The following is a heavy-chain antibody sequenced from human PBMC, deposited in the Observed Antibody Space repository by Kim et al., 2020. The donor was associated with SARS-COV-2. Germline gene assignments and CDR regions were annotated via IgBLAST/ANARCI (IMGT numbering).Heavy chain of an antibody. D-gene: IGHD6-13*01. J-gene: IGHJ2*01. CDR1: GGTFSSYA. Sequence: SVKVSCKASGGTFSSYAISWVRQAPGQGLEWMGGIIPIFGTANYAQKFQGRVTITADESTSTAYMELSSLRSEDTAVYYCASPSTRIAAAGTDWYFDSGAVAPWSLSPQ. V-gene: IGHV1-69*13. CDR2: IIPIFGTA. CDR3: ASPSTRIAAAGTDWYFDS.